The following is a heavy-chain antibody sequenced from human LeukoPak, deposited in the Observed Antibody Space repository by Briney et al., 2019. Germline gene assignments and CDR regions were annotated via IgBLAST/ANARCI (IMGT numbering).Heavy chain of an antibody. D-gene: IGHD3-16*01. CDR2: IWYDGSNK. V-gene: IGHV3-33*06. CDR1: GFTFSSYG. J-gene: IGHJ3*02. Sequence: GGSLRLSCAASGFTFSSYGMHWVRQAPGKALEWVAVIWYDGSNKYYADSVKGRFTISRDNSKNTLYLQMNSLRAEDTAVYYCAKARSRRVMTFDIWGQGTMVTVSS. CDR3: AKARSRRVMTFDI.